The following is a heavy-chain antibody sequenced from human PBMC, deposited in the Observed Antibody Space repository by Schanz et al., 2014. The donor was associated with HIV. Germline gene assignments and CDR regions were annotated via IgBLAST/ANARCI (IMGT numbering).Heavy chain of an antibody. CDR2: IIHIFGTT. CDR1: GETFSNYV. CDR3: ARAPYTSGWYGVDY. J-gene: IGHJ4*02. V-gene: IGHV1-69*01. Sequence: QVQLVQSGAEVKKPGSSVRVSCKASGETFSNYVISWVRQAPGQGLEWMGGIIHIFGTTNYAPKFQGRVTINVDESTSTAYMEVSSLRSDDTAVYYCARAPYTSGWYGVDYWGQGTLVTVSS. D-gene: IGHD6-19*01.